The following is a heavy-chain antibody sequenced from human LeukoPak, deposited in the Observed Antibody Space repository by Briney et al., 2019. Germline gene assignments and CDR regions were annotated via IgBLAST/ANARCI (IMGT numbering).Heavy chain of an antibody. CDR3: ARVGGIFGVVPHAFDI. V-gene: IGHV1-46*01. J-gene: IGHJ3*02. CDR2: INPSGGST. Sequence: ASVKVSCKASGYTFTSYYMHWVRQAPGQGLEWMGIINPSGGSTSYAQKFQGRVTMTEDTSTDTAYMELSSLRSEDTAVYYCARVGGIFGVVPHAFDIWGQGTMVTVSS. CDR1: GYTFTSYY. D-gene: IGHD3-3*01.